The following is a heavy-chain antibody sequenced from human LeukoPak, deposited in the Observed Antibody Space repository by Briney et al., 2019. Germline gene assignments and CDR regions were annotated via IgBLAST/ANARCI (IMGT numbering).Heavy chain of an antibody. CDR2: INHSGST. CDR1: GGSFSGYY. D-gene: IGHD6-19*01. V-gene: IGHV4-34*01. J-gene: IGHJ4*02. Sequence: PSETLSLTCAVYGGSFSGYYWSWIRQPPGKGLEWIGEINHSGSTNYNPSLKSRVTISVDTSKNQFSLKLSSVTAADTAVYYCASSGYSSSIFPFDYWGQGTLVTVSS. CDR3: ASSGYSSSIFPFDY.